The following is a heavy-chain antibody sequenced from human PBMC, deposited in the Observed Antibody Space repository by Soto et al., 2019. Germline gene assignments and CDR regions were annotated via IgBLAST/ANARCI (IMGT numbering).Heavy chain of an antibody. D-gene: IGHD2-8*01. V-gene: IGHV3-11*06. CDR3: TRHLRARGIVHDVFDI. J-gene: IGHJ3*02. Sequence: QVRVVESGGGLVKPGGSVRLSCAASGFSFSDYYMTWIRQAPGKGLEWVSRISNSGEDTNYADSVQGRFTISRDNGENSLYLQMTSLRAEDTAVYYCTRHLRARGIVHDVFDIWGQGTMVTVSS. CDR2: ISNSGEDT. CDR1: GFSFSDYY.